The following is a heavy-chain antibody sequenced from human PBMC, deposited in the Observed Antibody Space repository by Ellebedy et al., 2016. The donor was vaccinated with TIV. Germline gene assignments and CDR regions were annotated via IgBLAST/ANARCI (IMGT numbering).Heavy chain of an antibody. V-gene: IGHV1-69*06. CDR3: ANLVGAPDRSYFEC. Sequence: AASVKVSCKASGGTFSSYSINWVRQAPGQGLEWMGGIIPIFGTANYAQKFQGRVKITADKSTSAAYMELSSLRSDDTAVYYCANLVGAPDRSYFECWGQGTLVTVSS. J-gene: IGHJ4*02. CDR1: GGTFSSYS. D-gene: IGHD1-26*01. CDR2: IIPIFGTA.